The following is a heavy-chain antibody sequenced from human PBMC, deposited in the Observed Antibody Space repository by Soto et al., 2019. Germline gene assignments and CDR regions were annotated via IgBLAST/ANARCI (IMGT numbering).Heavy chain of an antibody. CDR3: ARGRYGDY. J-gene: IGHJ4*02. V-gene: IGHV1-18*01. D-gene: IGHD1-1*01. CDR2: ISAHNGNT. CDR1: GYTFTSYG. Sequence: QVHLVQSGAEVKKPGASVKVSCKGSGYTFTSYGITWVRQAPGQGLEWMGWISAHNGNTDYAQKLQGRVTVTRDTSTRTAYMELRRLRSDDTGVYYCARGRYGDYWGQGALVTVSS.